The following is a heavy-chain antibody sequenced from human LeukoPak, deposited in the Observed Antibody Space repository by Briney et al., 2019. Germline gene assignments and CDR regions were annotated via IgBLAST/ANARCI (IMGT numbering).Heavy chain of an antibody. CDR2: IKQDGSEK. CDR3: ARDCWGNKVMDGFDN. Sequence: GGSLRLSCAASGFTFSSYYMSWVRQTPGKGLEWVANIKQDGSEKKYVDSVKGRFTISRDNAKNSLYLQMNSLRAEDTAVYYCARDCWGNKVMDGFDNWGQGTLVTVSS. CDR1: GFTFSSYY. J-gene: IGHJ4*02. D-gene: IGHD2-8*01. V-gene: IGHV3-7*01.